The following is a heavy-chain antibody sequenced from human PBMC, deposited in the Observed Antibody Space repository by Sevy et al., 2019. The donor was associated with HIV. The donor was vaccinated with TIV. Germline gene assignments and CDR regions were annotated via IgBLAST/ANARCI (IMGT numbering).Heavy chain of an antibody. CDR1: GFTVSGNY. CDR3: AKDHAVTTEWVVFDS. Sequence: GGSLRLSCAASGFTVSGNYMSWVRQAPGKGLEWVAAISFDGASRNYADSVRGRFTISRDDSKNTVYLHMRGLRSEDTAVYFCAKDHAVTTEWVVFDSWGQGTLVTVSS. V-gene: IGHV3-30*18. J-gene: IGHJ4*02. CDR2: ISFDGASR. D-gene: IGHD4-17*01.